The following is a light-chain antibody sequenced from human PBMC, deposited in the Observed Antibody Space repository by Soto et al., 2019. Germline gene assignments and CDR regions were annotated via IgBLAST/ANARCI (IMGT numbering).Light chain of an antibody. CDR1: PSVSSSY. V-gene: IGKV3-20*01. CDR2: GAS. J-gene: IGKJ1*01. CDR3: QQSGTLPWT. Sequence: EIVLTQSPGTLFLSPGERATLSCRASPSVSSSYFAWYQQNPGRSPRLLLCGASGRDTGIPDRFSGSRSVTGFTLAISRLEPKDFAVYAGQQSGTLPWTFGQGTKVEIK.